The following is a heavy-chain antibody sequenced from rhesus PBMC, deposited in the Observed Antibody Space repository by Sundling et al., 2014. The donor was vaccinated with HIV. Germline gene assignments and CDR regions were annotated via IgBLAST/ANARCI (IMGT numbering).Heavy chain of an antibody. D-gene: IGHD6-13*01. V-gene: IGHV2-174*02. CDR3: ARVWSP. CDR2: IYWDDDK. CDR1: GFSLSTSGMG. Sequence: QVTLKESGPALVKPTQTLTLTCTFSGFSLSTSGMGVGWIRQPPGKTLEWLAHIYWDDDKHYSTSLKSRLTISKDTSKNQVVLTMTNMDPVDTATYYCARVWSPWGQGVLVTVSS. J-gene: IGHJ4*01.